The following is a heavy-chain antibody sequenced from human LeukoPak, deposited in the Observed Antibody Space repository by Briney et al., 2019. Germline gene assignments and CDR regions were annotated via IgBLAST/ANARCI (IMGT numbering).Heavy chain of an antibody. CDR2: INHSGST. D-gene: IGHD2-15*01. CDR3: ARRRMGHYFDY. V-gene: IGHV4-34*01. Sequence: PSETLSLTCAVYGGSFSGYYWSWIRQPPGKGLEWIGEINHSGSTNYNPSLKSRVTISVDTSKNQFSLKLSSVTAADTAVYYCARRRMGHYFDYWGQGSLVTVSS. J-gene: IGHJ4*02. CDR1: GGSFSGYY.